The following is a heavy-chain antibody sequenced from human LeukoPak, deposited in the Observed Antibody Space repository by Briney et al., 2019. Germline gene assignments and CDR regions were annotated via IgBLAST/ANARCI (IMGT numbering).Heavy chain of an antibody. CDR2: ISSSGSTI. CDR1: VFTFSDYY. V-gene: IGHV3-11*04. CDR3: ASLSSSFLVDY. J-gene: IGHJ4*02. Sequence: GGSLRLSCAASVFTFSDYYMNWVRQAPGKGLEWVSYISSSGSTIYYADSVKGRFTISRDNAKNSLYLQMNSLRAEDTAVYYCASLSSSFLVDYWGQGALVTVSS. D-gene: IGHD6-13*01.